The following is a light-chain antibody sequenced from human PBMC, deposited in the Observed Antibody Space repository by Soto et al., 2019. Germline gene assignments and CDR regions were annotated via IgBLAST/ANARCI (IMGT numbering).Light chain of an antibody. CDR2: DVS. CDR3: SSYTSSTIL. J-gene: IGLJ2*01. V-gene: IGLV2-14*03. CDR1: SSDADAYNY. Sequence: QSAPTQPASVSGSPGQSIIISCTGTSSDADAYNYVSWYQHHPGKAPKLLIYDVSNRPSGISNRFSGSKSGNTASLTISGLQPEDEADYFCSSYTSSTILFGGGTKLTVL.